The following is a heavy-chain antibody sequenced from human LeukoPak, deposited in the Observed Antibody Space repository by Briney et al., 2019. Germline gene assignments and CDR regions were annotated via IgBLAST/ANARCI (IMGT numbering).Heavy chain of an antibody. CDR2: IYPGDSET. V-gene: IGHV5-51*01. D-gene: IGHD6-13*01. CDR1: GYRFTNYW. Sequence: GESLKISCKGSGYRFTNYWIGWVRQMPGKGLEWMGIIYPGDSETRYSPSFQGQVTFSADKSISTAYLQWSGLKASDTAMYYCARGDSSIWYEYWGQGTLVTVSS. CDR3: ARGDSSIWYEY. J-gene: IGHJ4*02.